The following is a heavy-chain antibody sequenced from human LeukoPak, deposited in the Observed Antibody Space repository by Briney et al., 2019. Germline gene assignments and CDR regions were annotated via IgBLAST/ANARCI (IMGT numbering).Heavy chain of an antibody. CDR1: GFTFSASP. D-gene: IGHD4-17*01. Sequence: PGGSLRLSCAASGFTFSASPMHWVRQASGKGLEWVGRIRSKTNNYATAYAASVRGRFTISRDDSKNTAYLQMNSLKTEDTAVYFCTRLEAGADLDFWGQGTLVTVSS. V-gene: IGHV3-73*01. CDR3: TRLEAGADLDF. CDR2: IRSKTNNYAT. J-gene: IGHJ4*02.